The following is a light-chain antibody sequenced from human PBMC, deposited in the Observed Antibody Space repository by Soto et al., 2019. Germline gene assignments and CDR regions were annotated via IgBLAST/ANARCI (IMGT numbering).Light chain of an antibody. CDR2: LGS. CDR1: QSLLHSNGYNY. V-gene: IGKV2-28*01. Sequence: DIVMTQSPLFLPVTPGEPASISCRSSQSLLHSNGYNYLDWYLQKPGQSPQLLIYLGSNRASGVPDRFSGSGSGTDFTMKISRVEAEDVGVYYCLQALQTLSFTFGPGTKVDIK. J-gene: IGKJ3*01. CDR3: LQALQTLSFT.